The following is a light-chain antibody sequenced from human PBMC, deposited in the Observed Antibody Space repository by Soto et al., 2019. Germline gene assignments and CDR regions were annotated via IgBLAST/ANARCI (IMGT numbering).Light chain of an antibody. Sequence: DLQLTQSPSFLSASVGDRVTITCRASQDTSSYFAWYQQKPGKAPTLLIYAASTLQSGFPSRFSGTGSGTEFTLTISRLQPEDFATYYCQQRSSYPLNFGGGTKVEIK. CDR3: QQRSSYPLN. CDR1: QDTSSY. V-gene: IGKV1-9*01. J-gene: IGKJ4*01. CDR2: AAS.